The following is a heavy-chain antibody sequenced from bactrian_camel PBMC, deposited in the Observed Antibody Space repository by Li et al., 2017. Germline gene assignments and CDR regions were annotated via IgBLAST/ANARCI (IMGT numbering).Heavy chain of an antibody. V-gene: IGHV3S10*01. Sequence: VQLVESGGDLVQPGGSLRLSCVASGFTFSSSAMSWVRRAPGKGLEWVSAIDRIGFTFQLDSVKGRFTIARDNNKVTVYLQMNSLKPEDTAVYYCATRLSYGCTYSTSDGCYTQRGQGTQVTVS. D-gene: IGHD2*01. J-gene: IGHJ4*01. CDR1: GFTFSSSA. CDR2: IDRIGFT.